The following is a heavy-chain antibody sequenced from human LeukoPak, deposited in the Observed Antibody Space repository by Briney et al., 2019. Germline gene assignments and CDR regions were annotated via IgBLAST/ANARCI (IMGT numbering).Heavy chain of an antibody. D-gene: IGHD3-22*01. J-gene: IGHJ4*02. CDR3: ARLGNSGYDY. CDR2: TYYSGST. Sequence: SETLSLTCTVSGGSISSSSYYWGWIRQPPGKGLEWIGSTYYSGSTYYNPSLKSRVTISVDTSKNQFSLKLSSVTAADTAVYYCARLGNSGYDYWGQGTLVTVSS. CDR1: GGSISSSSYY. V-gene: IGHV4-39*01.